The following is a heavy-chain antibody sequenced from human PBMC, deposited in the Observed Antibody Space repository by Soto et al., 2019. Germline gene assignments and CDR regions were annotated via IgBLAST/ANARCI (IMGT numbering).Heavy chain of an antibody. CDR3: AKGRHDYIWGSYHPYYFDY. CDR1: GFTFSSYA. J-gene: IGHJ4*02. V-gene: IGHV3-23*01. CDR2: ISGSGGST. D-gene: IGHD3-16*02. Sequence: GGSLRLSCAASGFTFSSYAMSWVRQAPGKGLEWVSAISGSGGSTYYADSVKGRFTISRDNSKNTLYLQMNSLRAEDMAVYYCAKGRHDYIWGSYHPYYFDYWGQGTLVTVSS.